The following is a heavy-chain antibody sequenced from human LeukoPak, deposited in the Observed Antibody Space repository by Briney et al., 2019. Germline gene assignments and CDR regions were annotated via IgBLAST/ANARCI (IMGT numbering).Heavy chain of an antibody. CDR3: ARHWRELLAFDY. CDR1: GGSISSYY. J-gene: IGHJ4*02. Sequence: PSETLSLTCTVSGGSISSYYWSWIRQPAGKGLEWMGYIYYSESNNYNPSHKSRVTISVDTSKNQFALKLSSYTAADTALYYCARHWRELLAFDYWGQGTLVTVSS. V-gene: IGHV4-59*08. CDR2: IYYSESN. D-gene: IGHD1-26*01.